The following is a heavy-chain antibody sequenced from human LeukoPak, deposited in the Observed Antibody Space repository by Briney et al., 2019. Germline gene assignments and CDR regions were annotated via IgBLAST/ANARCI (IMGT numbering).Heavy chain of an antibody. CDR2: IYGGGNI. V-gene: IGHV3-NL1*01. CDR1: GFIFSDYG. D-gene: IGHD5-24*01. CDR3: ARGAGYNYPYYFDY. Sequence: GGSLRLSCAASGFIFSDYGMHWVRQAPGKGLEWVAVIYGGGNIYYADSVKGRFTISRDNSKNTLYLQMNSLRAEDTAVYYCARGAGYNYPYYFDYWGQGTLVTVSS. J-gene: IGHJ4*02.